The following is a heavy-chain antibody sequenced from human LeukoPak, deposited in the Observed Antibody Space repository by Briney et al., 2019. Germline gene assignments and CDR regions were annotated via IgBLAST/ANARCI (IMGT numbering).Heavy chain of an antibody. CDR2: ISWNSGSI. D-gene: IGHD6-13*01. CDR3: AKSPTIAARATLDY. J-gene: IGHJ4*02. CDR1: GFTFDDYA. V-gene: IGHV3-9*01. Sequence: QPGRSLRLSCAASGFTFDDYAMHWVRQAPGKGLEWVSGISWNSGSIGYADSVKGRFTISRDNAKNSLYLQMNSLRAEDTALYYCAKSPTIAARATLDYWGQGTLVTVSS.